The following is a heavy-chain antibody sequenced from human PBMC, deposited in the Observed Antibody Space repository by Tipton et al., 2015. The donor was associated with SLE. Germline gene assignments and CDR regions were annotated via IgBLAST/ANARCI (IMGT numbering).Heavy chain of an antibody. Sequence: TLSLTCTVSGGSISSYYWSWIRQPAGKGLEWIGYIYYSGRTNYNPSLKSRVTISVDTSKNQFSLKLSSVTAADTAVYYCARMGYYSYYMDVWGKGTTVTVSS. CDR3: ARMGYYSYYMDV. CDR1: GGSISSYY. V-gene: IGHV4-59*01. CDR2: IYYSGRT. J-gene: IGHJ6*03.